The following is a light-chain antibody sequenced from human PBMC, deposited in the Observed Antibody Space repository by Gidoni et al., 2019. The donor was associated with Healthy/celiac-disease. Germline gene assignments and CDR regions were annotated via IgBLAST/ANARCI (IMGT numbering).Light chain of an antibody. Sequence: QSVLTQPHSASGTPGQRVTISCSGSSSNLGSNTVNWYQQLPGTAPILLIYRNNQRPSGVPDRFSVSKSGTSASLAISGLQSEDEADYYCAAWDDSLNGLVFGGGTKLTVL. CDR2: RNN. CDR1: SSNLGSNT. CDR3: AAWDDSLNGLV. V-gene: IGLV1-44*01. J-gene: IGLJ2*01.